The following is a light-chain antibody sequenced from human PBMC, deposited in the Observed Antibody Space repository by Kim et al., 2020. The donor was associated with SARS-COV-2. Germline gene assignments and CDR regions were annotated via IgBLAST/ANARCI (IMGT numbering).Light chain of an antibody. Sequence: EIVLTQSPDTLSLSPGERATLSCRATQSITNNFLAWYQQKPGQAPRLLIFDASRRATGIQDRFSGSGSGTDFTLTISRLEPEDFALYYCQQYASSPQTFGQGTKVDIK. J-gene: IGKJ1*01. CDR2: DAS. CDR3: QQYASSPQT. CDR1: QSITNNF. V-gene: IGKV3-20*01.